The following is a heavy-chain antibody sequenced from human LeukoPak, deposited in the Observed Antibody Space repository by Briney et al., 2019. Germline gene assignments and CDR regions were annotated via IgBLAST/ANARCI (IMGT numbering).Heavy chain of an antibody. CDR2: IYADGAT. V-gene: IGHV3-66*02. Sequence: PGGSLRLSCAASGITVSQNDMSWVRQAPGRGLEWVSLIYADGATHYADSEKGRFTISRDNSKNTVYLEMNSLRPEDTAVYFCARDRAERKAWVEFDPWGQGTLVTVSS. J-gene: IGHJ5*02. D-gene: IGHD5-24*01. CDR1: GITVSQND. CDR3: ARDRAERKAWVEFDP.